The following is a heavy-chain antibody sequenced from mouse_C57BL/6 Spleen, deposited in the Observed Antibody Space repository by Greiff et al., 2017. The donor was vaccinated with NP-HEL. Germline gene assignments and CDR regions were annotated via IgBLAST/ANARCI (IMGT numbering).Heavy chain of an antibody. Sequence: QVQLQQPGAELVKPGASVKVSCKASGYTFTSYWMHWVKQRPGQGLEWIGRIHPSDSDTNYNQKFKGKATLTVDKSSSTAYMQLSSLTSEDSAVYYCAISSNYDYAMDYWGQGTSVTVSS. J-gene: IGHJ4*01. CDR3: AISSNYDYAMDY. CDR2: IHPSDSDT. V-gene: IGHV1-74*01. CDR1: GYTFTSYW. D-gene: IGHD2-5*01.